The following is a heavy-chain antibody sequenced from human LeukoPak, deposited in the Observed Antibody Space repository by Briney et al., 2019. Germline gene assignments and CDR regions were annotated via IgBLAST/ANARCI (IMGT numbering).Heavy chain of an antibody. CDR2: ISGSGGST. D-gene: IGHD3-22*01. V-gene: IGHV3-23*01. CDR3: AKEKDYYDSSGYYYVPYFQH. CDR1: GFTFSSYG. J-gene: IGHJ1*01. Sequence: GGSLRLSCAASGFTFSSYGMHWVRQAPGKGLEWVSAISGSGGSTYYADSVKGRFTISRDSSKNTLYLQMNSLRAEDTAVYYCAKEKDYYDSSGYYYVPYFQHWGQGTRVTVSS.